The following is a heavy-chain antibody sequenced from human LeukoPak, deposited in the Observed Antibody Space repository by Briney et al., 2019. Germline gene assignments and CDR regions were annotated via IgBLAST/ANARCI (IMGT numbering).Heavy chain of an antibody. CDR1: GFSFSAYW. CDR2: INLDESEK. D-gene: IGHD2-2*02. J-gene: IGHJ3*02. Sequence: GGSLRLSCAASGFSFSAYWMSWVRQASGKGLELVANINLDESEKYYVDSVRGRFTISRDNAKNSLYLQMNSLRDEDAAVYFCARDVKYPLDIWGQGTMVTVSS. V-gene: IGHV3-7*01. CDR3: ARDVKYPLDI.